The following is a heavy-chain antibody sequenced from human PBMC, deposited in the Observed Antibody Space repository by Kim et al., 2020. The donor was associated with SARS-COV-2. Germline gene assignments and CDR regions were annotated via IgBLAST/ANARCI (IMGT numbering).Heavy chain of an antibody. CDR3: AKDLVYYDILTGYC. J-gene: IGHJ4*02. Sequence: GGSLRLSCAASGFTFSSYAMSWVRQAPGKGLEWVSAISGSGGSTYYADSVKGRFTISRDNSKNTLYLQMNSLRAEDTAVYYCAKDLVYYDILTGYCWGQGTLVTVSS. CDR2: ISGSGGST. V-gene: IGHV3-23*01. D-gene: IGHD3-9*01. CDR1: GFTFSSYA.